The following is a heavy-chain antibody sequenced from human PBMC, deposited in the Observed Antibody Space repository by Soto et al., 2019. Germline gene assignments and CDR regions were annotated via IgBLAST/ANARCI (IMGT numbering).Heavy chain of an antibody. V-gene: IGHV3-48*02. CDR1: GFTFSSYS. CDR3: ARDLVITFGGVIANWFDP. J-gene: IGHJ5*02. Sequence: EVQLVESGGGLVQPGGSLRLSCAASGFTFSSYSMNWVRQAPGKGLEWVSYISGSSSTIYYADSVKGRFTISRDNAKNSLYLQMNSLRDEDTAVYYCARDLVITFGGVIANWFDPWGQGTLVTVSS. D-gene: IGHD3-16*02. CDR2: ISGSSSTI.